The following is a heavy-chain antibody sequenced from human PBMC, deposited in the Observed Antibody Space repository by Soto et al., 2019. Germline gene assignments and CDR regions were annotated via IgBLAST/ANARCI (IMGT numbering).Heavy chain of an antibody. Sequence: QVQLVQSGAEVKKPGASVKVSCKASGYTFTGYGMSWVRQAPGQGLEWMGWISAYNGNTNYAQKVQGRVTTTTDTSTTTAYMELRSLRSDDTAVYYCARDFVYGTSSGDGFDYWGQGTLVTVSS. CDR1: GYTFTGYG. CDR3: ARDFVYGTSSGDGFDY. CDR2: ISAYNGNT. J-gene: IGHJ4*02. D-gene: IGHD6-6*01. V-gene: IGHV1-18*04.